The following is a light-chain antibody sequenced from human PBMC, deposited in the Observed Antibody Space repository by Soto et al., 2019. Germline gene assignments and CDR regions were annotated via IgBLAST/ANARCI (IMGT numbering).Light chain of an antibody. V-gene: IGKV1-5*03. CDR1: QTISSW. J-gene: IGKJ4*01. CDR2: KAS. CDR3: QQSYSGPT. Sequence: DIQMTQSPSTLSGSVGDRVTITCRASQTISSWLAWYQQKPGKAPKLLIYKASTLKSGVPSRFSGSGSGTDFTLTISSLQPEDFASYYCQQSYSGPTFGGGTKVDIK.